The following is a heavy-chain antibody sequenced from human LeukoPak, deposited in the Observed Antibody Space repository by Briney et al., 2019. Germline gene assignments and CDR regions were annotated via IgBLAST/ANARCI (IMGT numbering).Heavy chain of an antibody. CDR3: AKHGPVYGMDV. J-gene: IGHJ6*02. Sequence: GGSLRLSCAASGFTFSDYYMSWIRQAPGKGLEWVSYISSSGSTIYYADSVRGRFTISRDNAKNSLYLLMNSLRAEDTAVYYCAKHGPVYGMDVWGQGTTVTVSS. CDR2: ISSSGSTI. CDR1: GFTFSDYY. V-gene: IGHV3-11*01.